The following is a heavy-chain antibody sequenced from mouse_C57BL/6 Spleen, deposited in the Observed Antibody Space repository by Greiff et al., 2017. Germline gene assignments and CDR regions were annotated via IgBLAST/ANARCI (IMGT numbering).Heavy chain of an antibody. D-gene: IGHD4-1*01. J-gene: IGHJ2*01. V-gene: IGHV5-16*01. CDR3: AREGELGRYFDY. Sequence: EVKLMESEGGLVQPGSSMKLSCTASGFTFSDYYMAWVRQVPEKGLEWVANINYDGSSTYYLDSLKSRFIISRDNAKNILYLQMSSLKSEDTATYYCAREGELGRYFDYWGQGTTLTVSS. CDR1: GFTFSDYY. CDR2: INYDGSST.